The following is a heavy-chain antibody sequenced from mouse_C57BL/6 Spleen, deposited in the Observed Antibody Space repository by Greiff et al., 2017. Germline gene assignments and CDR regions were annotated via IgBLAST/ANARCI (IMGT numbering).Heavy chain of an antibody. J-gene: IGHJ2*01. CDR2: IDTSDSET. CDR1: GYTFTSYW. V-gene: IGHV1-52*01. Sequence: QVQLQQPGAELVRPGSSVKLSCKASGYTFTSYWMHWVKQRPIQGLEWIGNIDTSDSETHYNQKFKDKATLTVDKSSSTAYMQLSSLTSEDSAVYYCARRGTAQALFDYWGQGTTLTVSS. CDR3: ARRGTAQALFDY. D-gene: IGHD3-2*02.